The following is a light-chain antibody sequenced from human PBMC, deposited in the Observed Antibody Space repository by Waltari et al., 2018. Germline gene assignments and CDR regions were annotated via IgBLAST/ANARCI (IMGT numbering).Light chain of an antibody. CDR2: WSS. Sequence: DIVMTQSQDSLAVSLGERVTINCKSSQSVLYSSNNKNYLAWYQQRPGKPPKLLSYWSSTLESGVPDRFRGRRSGTDFSLTISSLQADDVSVYFCQQYSSALYTFGQGTKLEIK. CDR1: QSVLYSSNNKNY. CDR3: QQYSSALYT. J-gene: IGKJ2*01. V-gene: IGKV4-1*01.